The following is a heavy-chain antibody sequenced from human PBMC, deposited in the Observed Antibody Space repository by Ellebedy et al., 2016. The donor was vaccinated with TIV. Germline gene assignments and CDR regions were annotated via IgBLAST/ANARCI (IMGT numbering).Heavy chain of an antibody. CDR2: INQDGSVK. D-gene: IGHD4-17*01. CDR3: ATDGSYGDYLSPTHAFAT. Sequence: GESLKISCAASGFSFTSYWMSWVRQAPGKGLEWVSNINQDGSVKYYVDSVRGRFTISRDSAKASLYLEMNSLRAEDTAVYYCATDGSYGDYLSPTHAFATWGQGTMLTVSS. J-gene: IGHJ3*02. CDR1: GFSFTSYW. V-gene: IGHV3-7*01.